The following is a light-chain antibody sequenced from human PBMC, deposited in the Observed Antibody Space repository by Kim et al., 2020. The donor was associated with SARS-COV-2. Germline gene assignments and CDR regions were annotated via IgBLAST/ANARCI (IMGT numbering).Light chain of an antibody. Sequence: QSALTQPASVSASPGQSLTISCTGTSSDVGGYNYVSWYQQHPGEAPKLIIYDVSNRPSGVSNRFSGSKSGNTASLTISGLQAEDEADYYCSSYTSSSTLGVFGGGTQLTVL. CDR1: SSDVGGYNY. CDR3: SSYTSSSTLGV. CDR2: DVS. J-gene: IGLJ3*02. V-gene: IGLV2-14*03.